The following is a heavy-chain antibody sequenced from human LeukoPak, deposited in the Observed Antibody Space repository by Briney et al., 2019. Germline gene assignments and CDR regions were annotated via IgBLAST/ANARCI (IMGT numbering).Heavy chain of an antibody. V-gene: IGHV1-69*06. D-gene: IGHD5-12*01. J-gene: IGHJ6*03. CDR2: IIPIFGTA. CDR1: GGTFSSYA. Sequence: GSSVTVSCKASGGTFSSYAISWVRQAPGQGLEWMGGIIPIFGTANYAQKFQGRVTITADKSTSTAYMELSSLRAEDTAVYYCARVATIPDHYYYYMDVWGKGTTVTVSS. CDR3: ARVATIPDHYYYYMDV.